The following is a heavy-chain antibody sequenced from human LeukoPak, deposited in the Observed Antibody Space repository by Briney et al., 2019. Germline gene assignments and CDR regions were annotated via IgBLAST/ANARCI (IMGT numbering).Heavy chain of an antibody. V-gene: IGHV3-30*18. Sequence: GGSLRLSCAASGFSFSSYGMHWVRQAPGKGLEWVAVISYDGSNKHYADSVKGRFTISRDNSKNTFYGQMNSLGGEDTAVYYCAKDCSGGSCIDNWGQGTLVTVSS. CDR1: GFSFSSYG. D-gene: IGHD2-15*01. J-gene: IGHJ4*02. CDR3: AKDCSGGSCIDN. CDR2: ISYDGSNK.